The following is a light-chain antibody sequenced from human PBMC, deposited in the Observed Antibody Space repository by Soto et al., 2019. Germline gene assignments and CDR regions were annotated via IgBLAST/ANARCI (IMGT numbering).Light chain of an antibody. CDR3: QQLNSYPLT. J-gene: IGKJ3*01. V-gene: IGKV1-9*01. CDR1: QGISSY. Sequence: DIPLTQSPSFLSASVGDRVTITCRASQGISSYLAWYQQKPGKAPKLLIYAASTLQSGVPSRFSGSGSGTEFALPISSMQPEDFATYYCQQLNSYPLTFGPGTKVDIK. CDR2: AAS.